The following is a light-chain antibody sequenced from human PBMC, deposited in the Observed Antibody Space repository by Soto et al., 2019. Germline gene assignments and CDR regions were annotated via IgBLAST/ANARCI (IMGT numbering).Light chain of an antibody. CDR2: AAS. CDR1: QNVNRN. J-gene: IGKJ3*01. Sequence: DIVLTQSPATLSVSPGERATLSCRANQNVNRNLAWYQQKPGQAPRLVLYAASTRATGIPARFSGSGSGTEFTLTISSLQSEDFVVYYCQQYYTWPLTFGPGTQVDVK. CDR3: QQYYTWPLT. V-gene: IGKV3-15*01.